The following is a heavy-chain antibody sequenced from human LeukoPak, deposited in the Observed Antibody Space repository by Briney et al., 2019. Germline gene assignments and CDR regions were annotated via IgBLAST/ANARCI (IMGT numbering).Heavy chain of an antibody. CDR3: ATRGYSYGYFDY. Sequence: GGSLRLSCAASGLTFSSYGMSWVRQAPGKGLEWVSAISGSGGSTYYADSVKGRFTISRDNSKNTLYLQMNSLRAEDTAVYYCATRGYSYGYFDYWGQGTLVTVSS. D-gene: IGHD5-18*01. V-gene: IGHV3-23*01. CDR1: GLTFSSYG. J-gene: IGHJ4*02. CDR2: ISGSGGST.